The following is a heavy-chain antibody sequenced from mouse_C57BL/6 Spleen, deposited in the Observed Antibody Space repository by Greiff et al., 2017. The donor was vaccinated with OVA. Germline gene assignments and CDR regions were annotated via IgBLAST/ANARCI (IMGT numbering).Heavy chain of an antibody. D-gene: IGHD1-1*01. V-gene: IGHV14-3*01. CDR1: GFNIKNTY. Sequence: VQLQQSVAELVRPGASVKLSCTASGFNIKNTYMNWVKQRPEQGLEWIGRLDPANGNTKYATKFQGKATITADTASNTADLQLSSLTSEDTAIYYCARSDGSSYGAMDYWGQGTSVTVSS. CDR3: ARSDGSSYGAMDY. J-gene: IGHJ4*01. CDR2: LDPANGNT.